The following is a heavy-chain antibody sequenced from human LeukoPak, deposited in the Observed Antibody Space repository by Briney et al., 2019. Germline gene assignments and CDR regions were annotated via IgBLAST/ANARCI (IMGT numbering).Heavy chain of an antibody. CDR1: GGSISNSRYY. V-gene: IGHV4-39*01. Sequence: SETLSLTCSVSGGSISNSRYYWGWIRQPPGKGLEWIGSLSYSGNTYYNPYLRSQVTMSVDTSKNQFSLKLSSVTAADTALYYCATHFMVRGVRSWFDPWGQGTLVTVSS. CDR2: LSYSGNT. CDR3: ATHFMVRGVRSWFDP. D-gene: IGHD3-10*01. J-gene: IGHJ5*02.